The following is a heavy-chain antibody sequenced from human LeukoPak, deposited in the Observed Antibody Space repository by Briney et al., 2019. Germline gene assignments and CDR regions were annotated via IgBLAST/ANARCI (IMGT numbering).Heavy chain of an antibody. Sequence: PSETLSLTCTVSGGSISSGGYYWSWIRQHPGKGLEWIGYIYYSGSTYYNPSLKSRVTISVDTSKNQFSLKLSSVTAADTAVYYCARGLSPYYYDSSGYFDYWGQGTLVTVSS. CDR1: GGSISSGGYY. D-gene: IGHD3-22*01. V-gene: IGHV4-31*03. CDR2: IYYSGST. J-gene: IGHJ4*02. CDR3: ARGLSPYYYDSSGYFDY.